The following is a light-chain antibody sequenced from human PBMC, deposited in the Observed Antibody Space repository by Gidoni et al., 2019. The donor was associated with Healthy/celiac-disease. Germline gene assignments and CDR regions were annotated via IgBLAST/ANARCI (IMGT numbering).Light chain of an antibody. J-gene: IGKJ2*01. CDR1: HNVSSSY. Sequence: PGERATRSCGASHNVSSSYLAWYQQKPGLAPRLLIYDASSRATGIQDRFSGSGSGRDFTLTISRLEPEDFAVYYWQQYGSSPYTFGQWTKLEIK. CDR3: QQYGSSPYT. CDR2: DAS. V-gene: IGKV3D-20*01.